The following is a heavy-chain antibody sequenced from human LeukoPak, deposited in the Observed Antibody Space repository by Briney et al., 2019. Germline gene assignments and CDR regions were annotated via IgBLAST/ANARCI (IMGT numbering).Heavy chain of an antibody. CDR2: IRYDGTIT. CDR1: GFTFSSCG. CDR3: AKDSAWYRSSWHDPIGYFDY. D-gene: IGHD6-13*01. V-gene: IGHV3-30*02. J-gene: IGHJ4*02. Sequence: GGSLRLSCAASGFTFSSCGMHWVRQPPGKGLQWVAFIRYDGTITYYSDSVKGRFTISRDNSKNTLFLQMNSMRDADTAMYYCAKDSAWYRSSWHDPIGYFDYWGQGSLVTVSS.